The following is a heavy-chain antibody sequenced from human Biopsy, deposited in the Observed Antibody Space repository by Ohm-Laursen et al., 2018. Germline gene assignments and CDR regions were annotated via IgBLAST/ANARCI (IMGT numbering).Heavy chain of an antibody. J-gene: IGHJ6*02. Sequence: VASVKVSCNASGGAFTNYAINWVRQAPGHGLEWMGGIITVSETAGYAERFQGRVTITADVTTTTAYMDLSGLRSEDTAVYYCVAYPSSGFFENNDDFAMDVWGQGTTVIVSS. CDR2: IITVSETA. D-gene: IGHD6-19*01. CDR1: GGAFTNYA. CDR3: VAYPSSGFFENNDDFAMDV. V-gene: IGHV1-69*13.